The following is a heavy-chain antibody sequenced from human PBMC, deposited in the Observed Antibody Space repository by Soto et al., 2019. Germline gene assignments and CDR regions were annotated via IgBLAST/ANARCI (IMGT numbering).Heavy chain of an antibody. CDR1: GGTFSSYT. V-gene: IGHV1-69*04. J-gene: IGHJ4*02. D-gene: IGHD2-8*01. Sequence: GASVKVSCKASGGTFSSYTISWVRQAPGQGLEWMGRIIPILGIANYAQKFKGRVTITADKSTSTAYMKLSSLRSEDTALYYCAGEYCTNGVCYTRYYFDYWGQGTLVTVSS. CDR3: AGEYCTNGVCYTRYYFDY. CDR2: IIPILGIA.